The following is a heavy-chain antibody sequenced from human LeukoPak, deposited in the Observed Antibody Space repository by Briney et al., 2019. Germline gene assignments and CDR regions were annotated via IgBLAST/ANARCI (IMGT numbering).Heavy chain of an antibody. CDR1: GFTVSSNY. Sequence: PGGSLRLSCAASGFTVSSNYMSWVRQAPGKGLEWVSVIYSGGSTYYADSVKGRFTISRDNSKNTLYLQMNSLRAEDTAVYYCAREYSPSCSSTSCYEVDEMGYYYGMDVWGQGTTVTVSS. CDR2: IYSGGST. D-gene: IGHD2-2*01. CDR3: AREYSPSCSSTSCYEVDEMGYYYGMDV. V-gene: IGHV3-66*01. J-gene: IGHJ6*02.